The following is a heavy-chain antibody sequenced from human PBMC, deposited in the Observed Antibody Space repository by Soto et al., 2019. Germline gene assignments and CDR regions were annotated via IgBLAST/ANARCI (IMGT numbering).Heavy chain of an antibody. CDR1: GFTFSSYW. Sequence: GGSLRLSCAASGFTFSSYWMSWVRQAPGKGLEWVAIIKQDGSEKYYVDSVKGRFTISRDNAKNSLYLQMNSLRAEDTAVYYCARDFIQLGRAFDIWGQGTMVTVSS. CDR2: IKQDGSEK. CDR3: ARDFIQLGRAFDI. D-gene: IGHD1-1*01. J-gene: IGHJ3*02. V-gene: IGHV3-7*03.